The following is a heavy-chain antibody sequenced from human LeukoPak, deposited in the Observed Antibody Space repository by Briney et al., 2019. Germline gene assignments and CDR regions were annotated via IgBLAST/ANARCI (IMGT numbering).Heavy chain of an antibody. D-gene: IGHD3-10*01. Sequence: GGSLRLSCAASGFTFSSYGMHWVRQAPGKGLEWVAVISYDGSNKYYADSVKGRFTISRDNSKNTLYLQMNSLKTEDTAVYYCVSTYGGYWGQGTLVTVSS. CDR1: GFTFSSYG. J-gene: IGHJ4*02. CDR3: VSTYGGY. CDR2: ISYDGSNK. V-gene: IGHV3-30*03.